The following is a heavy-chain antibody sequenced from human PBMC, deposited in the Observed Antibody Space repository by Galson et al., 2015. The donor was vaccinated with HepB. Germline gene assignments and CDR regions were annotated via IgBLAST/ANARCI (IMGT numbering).Heavy chain of an antibody. Sequence: SLRLSCAASGFTFSSYEMNWVRQAPGKGLEWVSYISSSGSTIYYADSVKGRFTISRDNAKNSLYLQMNSLRAEDTAVYYCARDLYYYGSGTFHYWGQGTLVTVSS. CDR1: GFTFSSYE. CDR3: ARDLYYYGSGTFHY. CDR2: ISSSGSTI. J-gene: IGHJ4*02. V-gene: IGHV3-48*03. D-gene: IGHD3-10*01.